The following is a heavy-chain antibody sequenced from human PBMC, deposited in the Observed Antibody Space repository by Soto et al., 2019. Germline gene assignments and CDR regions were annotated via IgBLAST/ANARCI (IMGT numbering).Heavy chain of an antibody. CDR3: ARAYCYDSSGYYKDRFGY. J-gene: IGHJ4*02. Sequence: SETLSLTCTVSGGSICSSRSYWGWIRQPPGKGLEWIGSIYYSGSTCYNPSLKSRVTISVDTSKNQFSLKLSSVTAADTAVYYCARAYCYDSSGYYKDRFGYWVQRSLVTASS. CDR1: GGSICSSRSY. CDR2: IYYSGST. D-gene: IGHD3-22*01. V-gene: IGHV4-39*01.